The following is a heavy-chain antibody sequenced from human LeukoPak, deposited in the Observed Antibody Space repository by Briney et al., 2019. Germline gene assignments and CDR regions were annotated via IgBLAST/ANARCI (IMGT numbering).Heavy chain of an antibody. Sequence: QPGGSLRLSCAASGITVSSNYMSWVRQAPGKGLEWVSVMYSGCNTYYADSVKGRFTISRDKSKNTLYLQMNSLRAEDTAVYYCARGIGSTVFFDHWGQGTLVTVSS. CDR1: GITVSSNY. D-gene: IGHD4-11*01. J-gene: IGHJ4*02. CDR2: MYSGCNT. CDR3: ARGIGSTVFFDH. V-gene: IGHV3-53*01.